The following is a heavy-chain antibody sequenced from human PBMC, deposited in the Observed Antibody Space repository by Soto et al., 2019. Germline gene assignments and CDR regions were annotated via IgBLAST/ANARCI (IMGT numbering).Heavy chain of an antibody. V-gene: IGHV3-48*02. CDR3: AREEPGRYYYYGMDV. D-gene: IGHD1-26*01. CDR1: GFTFSSYS. Sequence: EVQLVESGGGLVQPGGSLRLSCAASGFTFSSYSMNWVRQAPGKGLEWVSYISSSSSTIYYADSVKGRFTISSDNAKNSLYLQMNSLRDEDTAVYYCAREEPGRYYYYGMDVWGQGTTVTVSS. J-gene: IGHJ6*02. CDR2: ISSSSSTI.